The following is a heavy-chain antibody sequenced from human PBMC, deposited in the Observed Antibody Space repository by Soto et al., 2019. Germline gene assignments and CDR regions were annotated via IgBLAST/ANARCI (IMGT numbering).Heavy chain of an antibody. Sequence: EVQLLESGGGLVQPGESLRLSCAASGFTFSYYWMHWVRQAPGMGLVWVSRIHSDGSSTNYADSVKGRFTISRDNARNTLYLPMNSLRGADTAVYYCARGDRGAFDLWGQGTVLTVSS. CDR2: IHSDGSST. J-gene: IGHJ3*01. V-gene: IGHV3-74*01. D-gene: IGHD3-16*01. CDR1: GFTFSYYW. CDR3: ARGDRGAFDL.